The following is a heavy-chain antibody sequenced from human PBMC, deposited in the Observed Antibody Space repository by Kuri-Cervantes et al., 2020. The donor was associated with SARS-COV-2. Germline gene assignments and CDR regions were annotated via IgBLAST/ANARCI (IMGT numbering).Heavy chain of an antibody. V-gene: IGHV4-30-2*01. D-gene: IGHD6-19*01. CDR2: IYHSGST. CDR1: GGSISSGGYY. CDR3: ARHSRLVDFDY. J-gene: IGHJ4*02. Sequence: SETLSLTCTVSGGSISSGGYYWSWIRQPPGKGLEWIGYIYHSGSTYYNPSLKSRVTLSVDTSKNQFSLKLSSVTAADTAVYYCARHSRLVDFDYWGQGTLVTVSS.